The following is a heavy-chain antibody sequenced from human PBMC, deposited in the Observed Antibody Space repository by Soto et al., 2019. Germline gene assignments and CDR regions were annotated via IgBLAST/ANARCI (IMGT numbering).Heavy chain of an antibody. CDR2: IIPIFGTA. CDR1: GGTFSSYA. J-gene: IGHJ5*02. D-gene: IGHD3-10*01. CDR3: AREPYYYGSGSRNWFDP. V-gene: IGHV1-69*01. Sequence: QVQLVQSGAEVKKPGSSVKVSCKASGGTFSSYAISWVRQAHGQVLEWMGGIIPIFGTANYAQKFQGRVTITADESPCTAHMELGSLRSEDTAVYYCAREPYYYGSGSRNWFDPWGQGTLVTVSS.